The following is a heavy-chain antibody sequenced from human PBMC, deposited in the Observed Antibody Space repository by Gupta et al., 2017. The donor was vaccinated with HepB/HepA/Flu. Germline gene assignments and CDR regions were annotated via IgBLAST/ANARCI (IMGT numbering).Heavy chain of an antibody. CDR2: SNSDGSTT. V-gene: IGHV3-74*01. Sequence: EVQLVESGGGLVQPGGSLRLSCAASGFTFSSYWMHWVRQPPGKGLVWVSRSNSDGSTTSYADSVKGRFTISRDNAKNTLSLQMNSLRAEDTAVYYCAREGIATTGHFYGMDVWGQGTTVTVSS. D-gene: IGHD6-13*01. CDR3: AREGIATTGHFYGMDV. J-gene: IGHJ6*02. CDR1: GFTFSSYW.